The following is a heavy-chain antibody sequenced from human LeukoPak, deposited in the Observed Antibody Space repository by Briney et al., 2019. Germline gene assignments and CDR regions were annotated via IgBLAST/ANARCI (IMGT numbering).Heavy chain of an antibody. CDR3: ARSFYDSSGYYYAVLRRSYYFDY. CDR2: ISSSSSYI. D-gene: IGHD3-22*01. Sequence: GGPLRLSCAASGFTFSSYSMNWVRQAPGKGLEWVSSISSSSSYIYYADSVKGRFTISRDNAKNSLYLQMNSLRAEDTAVYYCARSFYDSSGYYYAVLRRSYYFDYWGQGTLVTVSS. J-gene: IGHJ4*02. CDR1: GFTFSSYS. V-gene: IGHV3-21*01.